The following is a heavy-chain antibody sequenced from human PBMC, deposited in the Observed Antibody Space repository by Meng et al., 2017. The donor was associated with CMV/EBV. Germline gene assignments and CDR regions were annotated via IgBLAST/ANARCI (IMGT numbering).Heavy chain of an antibody. D-gene: IGHD2-2*02. CDR1: GGSISSSSYY. Sequence: GSLRLSCTVSGGSISSSSYYWGWTRQPPGKGLEWIGSIYYSGSTYYNPSLKSRVTISVDTSKNQFALKLSSVTAADTAGYYCARQKIYCSSTSCYKGGLDYWGQGTLVTVSS. CDR2: IYYSGST. V-gene: IGHV4-39*01. CDR3: ARQKIYCSSTSCYKGGLDY. J-gene: IGHJ4*02.